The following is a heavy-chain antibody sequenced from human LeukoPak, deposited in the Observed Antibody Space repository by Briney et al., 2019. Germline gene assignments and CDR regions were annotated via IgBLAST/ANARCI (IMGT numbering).Heavy chain of an antibody. J-gene: IGHJ2*01. CDR3: ARVRPARYIVVVTAILGYFDL. V-gene: IGHV4-31*03. D-gene: IGHD2-21*02. CDR1: GGSISSGGYY. Sequence: PSETLSLTFTVSGGSISSGGYYWSWIRQHPGKGLEWIGYIYYSGSTYYNPSLKSRVTISVDTSKNQFSLKLSSVTAADTAVYYCARVRPARYIVVVTAILGYFDLWGRGTLVTVSS. CDR2: IYYSGST.